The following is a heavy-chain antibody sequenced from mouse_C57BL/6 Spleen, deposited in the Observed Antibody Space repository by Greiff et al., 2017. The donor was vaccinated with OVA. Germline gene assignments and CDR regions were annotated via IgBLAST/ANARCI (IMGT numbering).Heavy chain of an antibody. J-gene: IGHJ3*01. CDR1: GYTFTSYW. V-gene: IGHV1-69*01. D-gene: IGHD2-1*01. CDR3: ARLGYYGNS. CDR2: IDPSDSYT. Sequence: QVQLQQSGAELVMPGASVKLSCKASGYTFTSYWMHWVKQRPGQGLEWIGEIDPSDSYTNYNQKFKGKSTLTVDKSSSTAYMQLSSLTSEDSAVYYCARLGYYGNSWGQGTLVTVSA.